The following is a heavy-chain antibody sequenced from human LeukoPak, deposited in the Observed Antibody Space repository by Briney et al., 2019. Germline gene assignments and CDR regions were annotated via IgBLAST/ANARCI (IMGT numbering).Heavy chain of an antibody. CDR3: ARDYYGSGSSSGGAFDI. D-gene: IGHD3-10*01. Sequence: GRSLRLSCAASGFTFNNYAMHWVRQAPGKGLEWVAVISYDGSNKYYADSVKGRFTISRDNSKNTLYLQMNSLRAEDTAVYYCARDYYGSGSSSGGAFDIWGQGTMVTVSS. J-gene: IGHJ3*02. CDR2: ISYDGSNK. V-gene: IGHV3-30*04. CDR1: GFTFNNYA.